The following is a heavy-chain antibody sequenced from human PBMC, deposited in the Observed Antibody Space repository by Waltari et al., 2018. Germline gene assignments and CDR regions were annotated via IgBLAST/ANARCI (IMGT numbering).Heavy chain of an antibody. Sequence: QVHLQESGPGLVKPSETLSPTCSASGVSITSYYWSWVRQAPGKGLEWIGYVFYSGFTKYTPSLKSRLTMSVDTSKNQVSLDLSSVTAADTALYYCASGNFFNNWGQGILVTVSS. CDR2: VFYSGFT. J-gene: IGHJ4*02. V-gene: IGHV4-59*13. CDR1: GVSITSYY. D-gene: IGHD1-26*01. CDR3: ASGNFFNN.